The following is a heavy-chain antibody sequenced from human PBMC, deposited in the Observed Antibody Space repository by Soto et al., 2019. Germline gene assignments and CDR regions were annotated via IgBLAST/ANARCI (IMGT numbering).Heavy chain of an antibody. CDR3: ARGWGYDSDTYYYAD. V-gene: IGHV1-69*13. CDR2: IIPIFGTA. J-gene: IGHJ4*02. D-gene: IGHD3-22*01. Sequence: SVTVSCKSSGWVFNRCAINGVRQAPGQGLEWMGGIIPIFGTANYAQKFQGRVTITADESTSTAYMDLSRLRFEDTAVYDCARGWGYDSDTYYYADWGQGTVVTVSS. CDR1: GWVFNRCA.